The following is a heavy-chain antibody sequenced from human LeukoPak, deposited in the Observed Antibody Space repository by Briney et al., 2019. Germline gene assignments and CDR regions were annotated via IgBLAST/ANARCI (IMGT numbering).Heavy chain of an antibody. J-gene: IGHJ4*02. CDR3: ARVEYSSGYSHIY. D-gene: IGHD3-22*01. Sequence: KASETLSLTCTVSGGSISSYYWSWIRQPPGKGLEWIGYIYYSGSTNYNPSLKSRVTTSVDTSKNQFSLKLSSVTAADTAVYYCARVEYSSGYSHIYWGQGTLVTVSS. CDR2: IYYSGST. CDR1: GGSISSYY. V-gene: IGHV4-59*01.